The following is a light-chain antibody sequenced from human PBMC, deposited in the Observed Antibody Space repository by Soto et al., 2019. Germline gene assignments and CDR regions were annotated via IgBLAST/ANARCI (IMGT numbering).Light chain of an antibody. J-gene: IGKJ4*01. CDR2: WAS. V-gene: IGKV4-1*01. CDR3: QQYYSTLT. Sequence: DIVMTQSSDSLAVSLGERATINCKSSQSVLYSSNNKNYLAWYPQKTGQPPKLLIYWASTRKSGVPDRFSGSGSGTDFTLTISSLQAEDVAVYYCQQYYSTLTFGGGTKVEIK. CDR1: QSVLYSSNNKNY.